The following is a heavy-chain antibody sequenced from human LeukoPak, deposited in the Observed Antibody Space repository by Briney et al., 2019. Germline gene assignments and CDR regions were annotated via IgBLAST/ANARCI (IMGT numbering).Heavy chain of an antibody. V-gene: IGHV6-1*01. CDR3: ARAAYSNYVLVWFDP. J-gene: IGHJ5*02. CDR2: TYYRSTWYN. CDR1: GDSVSSNSVT. Sequence: SQTLSLTCAISGDSVSSNSVTWNWIRQSPSRGLEWLGRTYYRSTWYNDYAVSVRGRITVNPDTSKNQFSLHLNSVTPEDTAVYYCARAAYSNYVLVWFDPWGQGTLVTVSS. D-gene: IGHD4-11*01.